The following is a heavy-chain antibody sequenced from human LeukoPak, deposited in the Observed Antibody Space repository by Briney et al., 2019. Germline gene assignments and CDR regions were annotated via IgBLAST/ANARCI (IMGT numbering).Heavy chain of an antibody. J-gene: IGHJ4*02. D-gene: IGHD3-10*01. CDR3: ARAKDGSGRGLYYFDY. Sequence: ASVKVSCKASGYTFTGYYMHWVRQAPGQGLEWMGWINPNSGGTNYAQKFQGRVTMTRDTSISTAYMELGRLRSDDTAVYYCARAKDGSGRGLYYFDYWGQGTLVTVSS. CDR2: INPNSGGT. CDR1: GYTFTGYY. V-gene: IGHV1-2*02.